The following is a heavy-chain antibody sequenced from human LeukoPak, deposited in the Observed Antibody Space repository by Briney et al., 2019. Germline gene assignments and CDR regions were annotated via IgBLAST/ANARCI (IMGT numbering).Heavy chain of an antibody. CDR2: IKQDGREK. CDR3: AKDRPSRYCSGGSCSYDAFDI. V-gene: IGHV3-7*03. Sequence: GALILSCAASGFTFSNYWMSWVRQAPGKGLEWVANIKQDGREKYYVDSVEGRFTISRDNAKNSLYLQLNSLRAEDTAVYYCAKDRPSRYCSGGSCSYDAFDIWGQGTMVTVSS. J-gene: IGHJ3*02. D-gene: IGHD2-15*01. CDR1: GFTFSNYW.